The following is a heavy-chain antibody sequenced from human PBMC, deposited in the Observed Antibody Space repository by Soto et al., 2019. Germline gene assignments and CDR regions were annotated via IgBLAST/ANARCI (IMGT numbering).Heavy chain of an antibody. D-gene: IGHD6-19*01. V-gene: IGHV3-23*01. CDR2: ISGSGGST. Sequence: EVQLLESGGGLVQPGGSLRLSCAASGFTFSSYAMSWVRQAPGKGLEWVSAISGSGGSTYYADSVKGRFTISRDNSTNTQYLQMNRLSAEDTAVYYWERAKTPFIAVAVHVDYWGQGTLVTVSS. J-gene: IGHJ4*02. CDR3: ERAKTPFIAVAVHVDY. CDR1: GFTFSSYA.